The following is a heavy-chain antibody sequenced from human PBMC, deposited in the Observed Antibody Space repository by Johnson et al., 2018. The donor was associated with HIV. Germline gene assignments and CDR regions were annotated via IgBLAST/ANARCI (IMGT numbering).Heavy chain of an antibody. D-gene: IGHD1-26*01. J-gene: IGHJ3*01. CDR1: GFSVSNNY. CDR2: ISYDGTNK. V-gene: IGHV3-30*03. Sequence: QVQLVESGGGLVQSGGSLRLSCGASGFSVSNNYMNWVRQAPGKGLEWVAVISYDGTNKHYADSVKGRFAISRDNSRNTLYLQMNSLRTDDTAVYYCARVRSGRENAFDVWGQGTMVTVSP. CDR3: ARVRSGRENAFDV.